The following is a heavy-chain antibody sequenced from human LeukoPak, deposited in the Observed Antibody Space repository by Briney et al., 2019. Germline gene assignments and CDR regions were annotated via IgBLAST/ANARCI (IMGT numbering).Heavy chain of an antibody. V-gene: IGHV3-30*18. CDR1: GFTFSSYG. CDR3: VKEGVEYSYSYGDY. Sequence: GGSLRLSCVASGFTFSSYGMDWVRQAPGKGLEWVALISYDGGDKYYAESMKGRITISRDNAENTLYLQMNNLRPDDTAFYFCVKEGVEYSYSYGDYWGQGTLVTVSS. J-gene: IGHJ4*02. CDR2: ISYDGGDK. D-gene: IGHD3-16*01.